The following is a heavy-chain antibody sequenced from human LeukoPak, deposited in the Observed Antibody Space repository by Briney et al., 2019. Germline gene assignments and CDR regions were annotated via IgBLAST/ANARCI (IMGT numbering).Heavy chain of an antibody. CDR2: IYYSGST. J-gene: IGHJ6*02. V-gene: IGHV4-59*12. D-gene: IGHD2-15*01. CDR3: ARRLPSRPGEWGYPYDDGMDV. CDR1: GGSISSYY. Sequence: SETLSLTCTVSGGSISSYYWSWIRQPPGKGLEWIGYIYYSGSTNYNPSLKSRVTISVDTSKSQFALKLNFLTVADTAVYFCARRLPSRPGEWGYPYDDGMDVCGQGTTVTVSS.